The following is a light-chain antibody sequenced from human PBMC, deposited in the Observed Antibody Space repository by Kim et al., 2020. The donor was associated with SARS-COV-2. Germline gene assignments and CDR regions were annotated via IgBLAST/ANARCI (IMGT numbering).Light chain of an antibody. CDR3: QQYYTTPYT. CDR2: WAS. J-gene: IGKJ2*01. V-gene: IGKV4-1*01. Sequence: DIVMTQSPDSLAVSLGERATINCKSSQSVLYNSNNKNYLAWYQQKAGQPPKVLIYWASNRESGVPDRFRGSGSGADFTLTISSLQAEDVAVYYCQQYYTTPYTFGQGTKLEI. CDR1: QSVLYNSNNKNY.